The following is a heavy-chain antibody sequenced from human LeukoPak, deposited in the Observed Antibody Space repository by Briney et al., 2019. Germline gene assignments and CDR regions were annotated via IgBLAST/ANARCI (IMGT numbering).Heavy chain of an antibody. CDR2: FYYSGST. V-gene: IGHV4-39*01. D-gene: IGHD6-19*01. Sequence: SETLSLTCTVSGGSITISNYYWGWLRQPPGKGLEWIGSFYYSGSTYYNPSLKSRVTTSVDTSKSQFSLKLSSVTAADTAVYYCARKQWVMYYFDSWGQGTLVTVSS. J-gene: IGHJ4*02. CDR3: ARKQWVMYYFDS. CDR1: GGSITISNYY.